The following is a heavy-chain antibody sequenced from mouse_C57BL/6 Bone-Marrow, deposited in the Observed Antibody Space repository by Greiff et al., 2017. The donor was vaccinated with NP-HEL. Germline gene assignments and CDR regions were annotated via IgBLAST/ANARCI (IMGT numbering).Heavy chain of an antibody. D-gene: IGHD3-2*02. V-gene: IGHV14-4*01. CDR1: GFNIKDDY. CDR2: IDPENGDT. J-gene: IGHJ3*01. Sequence: EVQVVESGAELVRPGASVKLSCTASGFNIKDDYMHWVKQRPEQGLEWIGWIDPENGDTEYASKFQGKDTITADTSSNTAYLQLSSLTSEDTAVYYCTTASSGRSWFAYWGQGTLVTVSA. CDR3: TTASSGRSWFAY.